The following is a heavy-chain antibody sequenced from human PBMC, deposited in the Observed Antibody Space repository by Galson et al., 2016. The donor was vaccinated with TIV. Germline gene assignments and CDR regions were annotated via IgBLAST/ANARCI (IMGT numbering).Heavy chain of an antibody. J-gene: IGHJ4*02. CDR3: VRDRGNYYGFEY. V-gene: IGHV3-30*03. CDR2: ISYDGTYK. CDR1: GGSISRHY. Sequence: LSLTCTVSGGSISRHYWSWIRQPPGKGLEWVAVISYDGTYKNYADSVKGRFSISRDNSKNTLYLQMNSLRAEDTTVFYCVRDRGNYYGFEYWGQGTLVTASS. D-gene: IGHD1-26*01.